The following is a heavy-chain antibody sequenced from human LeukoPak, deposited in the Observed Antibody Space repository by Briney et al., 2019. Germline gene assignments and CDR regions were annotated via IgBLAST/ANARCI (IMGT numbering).Heavy chain of an antibody. CDR1: GGSFSGYY. J-gene: IGHJ6*03. D-gene: IGHD1-26*01. Sequence: SETLSLTCAVYGGSFSGYYWSWTRQPPGKGLEWIGEINHSGSTNYNPSLKSRVTISVDTSKNQFSLKLSAVTAADTAVYYCARVGSGSYLNYYYYMDVWGKGTTVTVSS. CDR3: ARVGSGSYLNYYYYMDV. CDR2: INHSGST. V-gene: IGHV4-34*01.